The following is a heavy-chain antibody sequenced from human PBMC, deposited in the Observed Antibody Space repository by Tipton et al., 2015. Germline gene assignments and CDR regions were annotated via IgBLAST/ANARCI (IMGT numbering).Heavy chain of an antibody. V-gene: IGHV4-38-2*01. CDR2: ISHGGNT. CDR3: ACHDYDLLTRDYQTVDY. J-gene: IGHJ4*02. CDR1: AYSISTDYY. D-gene: IGHD3-9*01. Sequence: LSLTCAVSAYSISTDYYWVWIRQPPGKGLEWIGTISHGGNTFYNPSLKSRVTISADTSKNQFSLRLSSVTAADTAVYYCACHDYDLLTRDYQTVDYWGQGTLVTVSS.